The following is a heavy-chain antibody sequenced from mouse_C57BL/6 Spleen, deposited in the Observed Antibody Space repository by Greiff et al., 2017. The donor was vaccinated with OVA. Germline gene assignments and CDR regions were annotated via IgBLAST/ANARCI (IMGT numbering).Heavy chain of an antibody. D-gene: IGHD1-1*01. J-gene: IGHJ4*01. V-gene: IGHV5-9-1*02. CDR1: GFTFSSYA. CDR2: ISSGGDYI. CDR3: TSEDYYYGSSYAMDY. Sequence: DVMLVESGEGLVKPGGSLKLSCAASGFTFSSYAMSWVRQTPEKRLEWVAYISSGGDYIYYADTVKGRFTISRDNARNTLYLQMSSLKSEDTAMYYCTSEDYYYGSSYAMDYWGQGTSVTVSS.